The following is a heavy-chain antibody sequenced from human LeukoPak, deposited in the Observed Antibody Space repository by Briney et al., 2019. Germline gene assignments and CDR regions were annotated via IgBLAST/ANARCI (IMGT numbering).Heavy chain of an antibody. V-gene: IGHV4-34*01. CDR3: ARGYCSSTSCYVTWFDP. J-gene: IGHJ5*02. Sequence: NPSETLSLTCAVYGGSFGGYYWSWIRQPPGKGLEWIGEINHGGSTNYNPSLKSRVTISVDTSKNQFSLKLSSVTAADTAVYYCARGYCSSTSCYVTWFDPWGQGTLVTVSS. D-gene: IGHD2-2*01. CDR1: GGSFGGYY. CDR2: INHGGST.